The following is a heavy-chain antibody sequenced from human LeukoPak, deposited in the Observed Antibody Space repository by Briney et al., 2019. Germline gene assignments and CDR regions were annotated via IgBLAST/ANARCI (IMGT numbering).Heavy chain of an antibody. CDR2: IWSDGSNK. CDR1: GFTFSHFG. D-gene: IGHD4-11*01. J-gene: IGHJ4*02. V-gene: IGHV3-33*06. Sequence: GGSLRLSCAASGFTFSHFGFHWVRQAPGKGLEWVAVIWSDGSNKYYGNSVKGRFIIHRDDSQNRLYLQMNNLRVEDTAICYCAKDAQRGFDYSNSLEYWGQGSPVTVSS. CDR3: AKDAQRGFDYSNSLEY.